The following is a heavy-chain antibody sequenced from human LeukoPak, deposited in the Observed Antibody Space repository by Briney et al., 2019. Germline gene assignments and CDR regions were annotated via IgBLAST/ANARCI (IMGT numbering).Heavy chain of an antibody. V-gene: IGHV3-48*01. J-gene: IGHJ3*02. D-gene: IGHD3-3*01. CDR3: ARTYDFGRGPPGDAFDN. Sequence: PGRSLRLSCAASGFTFTMFGMNWVRQAPGKGLEWVSYIDARSGIMYYADSVQGRFTISRDDAKDSVFLQMNSLRVDDTAVYYCARTYDFGRGPPGDAFDNWGQGTLVTVPS. CDR1: GFTFTMFG. CDR2: IDARSGIM.